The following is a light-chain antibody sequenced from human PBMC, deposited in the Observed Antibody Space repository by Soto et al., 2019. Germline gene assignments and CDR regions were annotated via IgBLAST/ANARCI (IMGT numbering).Light chain of an antibody. V-gene: IGLV1-40*01. CDR1: SSNIGAGYD. CDR2: GNS. J-gene: IGLJ3*02. CDR3: QSLGV. Sequence: QLVLTQPPSVSGAPGQRVTISCTGSSSNIGAGYDVHWYQQLPGTAPKLLIYGNSNRPSGVPDRFSGSKSGTSASLAITGLQAEDEADYYGQSLGVFGGGTKLTVL.